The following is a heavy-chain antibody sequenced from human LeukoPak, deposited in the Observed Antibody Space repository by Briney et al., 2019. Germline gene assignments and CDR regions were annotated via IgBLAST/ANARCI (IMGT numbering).Heavy chain of an antibody. Sequence: GGSLRLSCAASGFTLSSNYMSWVRQAPGKGLEWVSVIYSGGSTYYSDSVKGRFTISRDNSKNTLYLQMNSLRAEDTAVYYCARVGHPTQRRVLSAVTIPTAGAFDIWGQGTLVTVSS. CDR2: IYSGGST. CDR1: GFTLSSNY. CDR3: ARVGHPTQRRVLSAVTIPTAGAFDI. J-gene: IGHJ3*02. V-gene: IGHV3-66*01. D-gene: IGHD4-17*01.